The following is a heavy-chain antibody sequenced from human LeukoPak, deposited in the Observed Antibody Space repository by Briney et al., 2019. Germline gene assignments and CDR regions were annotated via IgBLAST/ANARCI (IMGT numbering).Heavy chain of an antibody. CDR2: IYPGNSDP. CDR1: GYSFTTYW. D-gene: IGHD2-21*01. Sequence: GESLEISCKGSGYSFTTYWIGWVRQMPGKGLEWMGTIYPGNSDPRYSPSFQGQVTMSADKSISTAYLQWSSLKASDTAIYYCARPRGDSGYDDAFDIWGQGTMVTVSS. CDR3: ARPRGDSGYDDAFDI. V-gene: IGHV5-51*01. J-gene: IGHJ3*02.